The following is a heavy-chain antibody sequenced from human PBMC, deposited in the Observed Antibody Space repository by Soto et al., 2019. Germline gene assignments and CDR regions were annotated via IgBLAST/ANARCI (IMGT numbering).Heavy chain of an antibody. D-gene: IGHD6-13*01. V-gene: IGHV3-74*01. CDR2: VNSDGTTT. J-gene: IGHJ6*02. CDR3: VRDGYPAWVYGVDV. CDR1: GFTFSSYW. Sequence: EVQLVESGGGLVQPGGSLRLSFEASGFTFSSYWLRWVRQAPGKGLVWVSRVNSDGTTTNYADSVKGRFTISRDNARNTLYLQINSLRAEDTAVYYCVRDGYPAWVYGVDVWGQGTTVTVSS.